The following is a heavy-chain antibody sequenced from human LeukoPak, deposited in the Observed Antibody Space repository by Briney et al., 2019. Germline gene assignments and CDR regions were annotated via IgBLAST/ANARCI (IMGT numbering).Heavy chain of an antibody. Sequence: PGGSLRLSCAASGFTFSSYWMSWVRQAPGKGLEWVANIKQDGSDKYYVDSVEGRFTISRDNAKNSLYLQMNSLRAEDTAVYYCARDSAVSSFDCWGQGTLVTVSS. J-gene: IGHJ4*02. D-gene: IGHD2-8*01. CDR3: ARDSAVSSFDC. CDR1: GFTFSSYW. V-gene: IGHV3-7*01. CDR2: IKQDGSDK.